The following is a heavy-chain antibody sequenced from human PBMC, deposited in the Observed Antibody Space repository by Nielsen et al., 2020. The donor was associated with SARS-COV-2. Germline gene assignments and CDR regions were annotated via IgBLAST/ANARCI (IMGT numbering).Heavy chain of an antibody. CDR2: INTSTGKP. V-gene: IGHV7-4-1*02. CDR3: ARDNFGSGGTASYGMDV. Sequence: ASVKVSCKASGYRFTRYALNWVRQAPGEGREWMGWINTSTGKPTYAQAFTGRFVFSFDTSVSTAYLQISSLKAEDSAVYYCARDNFGSGGTASYGMDVWGQGTTVTVSS. CDR1: GYRFTRYA. J-gene: IGHJ6*02. D-gene: IGHD3-10*01.